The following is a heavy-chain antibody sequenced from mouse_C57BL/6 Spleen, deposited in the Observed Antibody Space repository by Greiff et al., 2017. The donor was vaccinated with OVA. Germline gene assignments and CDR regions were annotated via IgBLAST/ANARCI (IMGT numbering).Heavy chain of an antibody. J-gene: IGHJ4*01. V-gene: IGHV3-6*01. D-gene: IGHD2-4*01. CDR2: ISYDGSN. CDR1: GYSITSGYY. CDR3: ARAYDYDFLDY. Sequence: VQLQQSGPGLVKPSQSLSLTCSVTGYSITSGYYWNWIRQFPGNKLEWMGYISYDGSNNYNPSLKNRISITRDTSKNQFFLKLNSVTTEDTATYYCARAYDYDFLDYWGQGTSVTVSS.